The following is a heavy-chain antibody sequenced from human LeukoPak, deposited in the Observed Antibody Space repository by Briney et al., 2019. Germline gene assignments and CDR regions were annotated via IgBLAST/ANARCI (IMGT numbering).Heavy chain of an antibody. CDR3: ARSDLRYYNSSGYYYYFDD. CDR2: INYSGST. D-gene: IGHD3-22*01. J-gene: IGHJ4*02. V-gene: IGHV4-34*01. Sequence: SETLSLTCAVNGGSLSGYYWTWIRQPPGKGLEWIGEINYSGSTIYNPTLKSRVTMSVDTSTNQFSLRLSSVTAADTALYYCARSDLRYYNSSGYYYYFDDWGQGTLVTVSS. CDR1: GGSLSGYY.